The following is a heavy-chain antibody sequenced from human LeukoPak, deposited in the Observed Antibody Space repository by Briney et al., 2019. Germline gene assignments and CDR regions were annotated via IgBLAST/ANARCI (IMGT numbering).Heavy chain of an antibody. V-gene: IGHV4-59*01. CDR2: IYYSGST. CDR3: ARSAYYYDSSGYYWFDP. Sequence: SETLSLACTVSGGSISSYYWSWIRQPPGKGLEWIGYIYYSGSTNYNPSLKSRVTISVDTSKNQFSLKLSSVTAADTAVYYCARSAYYYDSSGYYWFDPWGQGTLVTVSS. CDR1: GGSISSYY. J-gene: IGHJ5*02. D-gene: IGHD3-22*01.